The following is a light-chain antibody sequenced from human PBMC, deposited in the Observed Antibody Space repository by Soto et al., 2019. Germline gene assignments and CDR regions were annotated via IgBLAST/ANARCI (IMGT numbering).Light chain of an antibody. V-gene: IGKV1-9*01. CDR2: AAS. CDR1: QGISSY. CDR3: QQYYTYPRT. J-gene: IGKJ1*01. Sequence: IQLTQSPSSLSASVGDRVTITCRASQGISSYLAWYQQKPGTAPKLLISAASTLQSGVPSRFSGSGSGTHFTLTISCLQSEDFATYYCQQYYTYPRTFGQGTRWIS.